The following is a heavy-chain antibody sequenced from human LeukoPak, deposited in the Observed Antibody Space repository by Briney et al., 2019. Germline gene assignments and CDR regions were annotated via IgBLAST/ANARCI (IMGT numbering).Heavy chain of an antibody. CDR1: GASFNSYY. J-gene: IGHJ4*02. Sequence: PSETLSLTCTVSGASFNSYYWSWLRQPAGKGLEWIVRIHNSVSTDYSRSLQSRVIISIDKSQNLFSLNLSSVTAAGTAVYYCARDIVYLTDEDYGWGQGTLVTVSS. D-gene: IGHD4-17*01. V-gene: IGHV4-4*07. CDR2: IHNSVST. CDR3: ARDIVYLTDEDYG.